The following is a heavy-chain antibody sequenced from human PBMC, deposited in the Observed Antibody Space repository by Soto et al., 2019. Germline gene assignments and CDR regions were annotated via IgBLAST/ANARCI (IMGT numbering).Heavy chain of an antibody. CDR2: ISYDGSNK. V-gene: IGHV3-30*03. Sequence: GGSLRLSCAASGFTFSSYGMHWVRQAPGKGLEWVAVISYDGSNKYYADSVKGRFTISRDNSKNTLYLQMNSLRAEDTAVYYCSRSSSWYSWFDPWGQGTLVTVSS. J-gene: IGHJ5*02. D-gene: IGHD6-13*01. CDR3: SRSSSWYSWFDP. CDR1: GFTFSSYG.